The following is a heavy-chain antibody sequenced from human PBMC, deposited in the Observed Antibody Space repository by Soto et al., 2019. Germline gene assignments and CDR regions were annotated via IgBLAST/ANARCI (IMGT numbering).Heavy chain of an antibody. CDR1: GYSFTSYW. Sequence: PGESLKISCKGSGYSFTSYWIGWVRQMPGKGLEWMEIIYPGDSDTRYSPSFQGQVTISADKSISTAYLQWSSLKASDTAMYYCARTYCSGGSCYSGIDYWGQGTLVTVSS. V-gene: IGHV5-51*01. D-gene: IGHD2-15*01. CDR2: IYPGDSDT. CDR3: ARTYCSGGSCYSGIDY. J-gene: IGHJ4*02.